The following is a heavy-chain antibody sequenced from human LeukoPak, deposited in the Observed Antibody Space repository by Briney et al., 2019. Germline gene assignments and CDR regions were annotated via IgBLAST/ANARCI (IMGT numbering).Heavy chain of an antibody. V-gene: IGHV4-4*02. J-gene: IGHJ4*02. D-gene: IGHD3-22*01. Sequence: SGTLSLTCAVSGGSISSSNWWSWVRQPPGKGLEWIGEIYHSGSTNYNPSLKSRVTISVDKSKNQFSLKLSSVTAADTAVYYCARYSGYYLPYFDYWGQGTLVTVSS. CDR1: GGSISSSNW. CDR3: ARYSGYYLPYFDY. CDR2: IYHSGST.